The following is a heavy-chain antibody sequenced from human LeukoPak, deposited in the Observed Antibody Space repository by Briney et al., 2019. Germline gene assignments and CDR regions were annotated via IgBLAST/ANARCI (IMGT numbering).Heavy chain of an antibody. CDR1: GGSISAYY. Sequence: PSETLSLTCTVSGGSISAYYWSWIRQPPGKGPEWIGNLYYSGSTDYNPSLKSRVTISVDTSKNQFSLKLSSVTAADTAVYYCARHGYYGSGNFDYWGQGTLVTVSS. D-gene: IGHD3-10*01. V-gene: IGHV4-59*08. CDR3: ARHGYYGSGNFDY. J-gene: IGHJ4*02. CDR2: LYYSGST.